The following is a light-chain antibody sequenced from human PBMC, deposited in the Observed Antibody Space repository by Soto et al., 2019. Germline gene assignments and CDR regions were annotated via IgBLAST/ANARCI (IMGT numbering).Light chain of an antibody. J-gene: IGKJ5*01. Sequence: EIVMSQFPISLPVTPGEPASISCKSSQSLLHSHGYNFMDWYVQKPGQSPQLLIYFGSFRASGVPDRFSGSGSGTDFTLTISRVEAEDFGVYYCMQSLQTPITFGQGTLPEVK. V-gene: IGKV2-28*01. CDR3: MQSLQTPIT. CDR2: FGS. CDR1: QSLLHSHGYNF.